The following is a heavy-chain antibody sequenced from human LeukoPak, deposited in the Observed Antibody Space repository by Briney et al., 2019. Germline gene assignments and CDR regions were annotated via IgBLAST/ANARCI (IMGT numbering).Heavy chain of an antibody. Sequence: SVKVSCKASGGTFSSYAISWVRQAPGQGLEWMGRIIPIFGIANYAQKFQGRVTIAADKSTSTAYMELSSLRSEDTAVYYCARAENAWLAFDYWGQGTLVTVSS. D-gene: IGHD6-19*01. CDR3: ARAENAWLAFDY. J-gene: IGHJ4*02. V-gene: IGHV1-69*04. CDR1: GGTFSSYA. CDR2: IIPIFGIA.